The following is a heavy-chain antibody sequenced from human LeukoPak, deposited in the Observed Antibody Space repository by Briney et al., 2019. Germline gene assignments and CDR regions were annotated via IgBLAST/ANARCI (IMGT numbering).Heavy chain of an antibody. CDR2: IYYSGST. CDR1: GGSISSYY. CDR3: ARADGYSYGRFDY. J-gene: IGHJ4*02. D-gene: IGHD5-18*01. V-gene: IGHV4-59*01. Sequence: SETLSLTCTVSGGSISSYYWSWIQQPPGKGLEWIGYIYYSGSTNYNPSLKSRVTISVDTSKNQFSLKLSSVTAADTAVYYCARADGYSYGRFDYWGPGTLVTVSS.